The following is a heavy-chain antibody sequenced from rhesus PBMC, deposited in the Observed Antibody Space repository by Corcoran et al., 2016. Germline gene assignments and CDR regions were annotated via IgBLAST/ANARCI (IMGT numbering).Heavy chain of an antibody. J-gene: IGHJ5-1*01. CDR1: GFTLSIYG. V-gene: IGHV3-54*02. CDR3: TRFDV. CDR2: ISSDGTNK. Sequence: EVQLVESGGGLAQPGGSLRLSCAASGFTLSIYGIHWVRLAPGKGLEWVAFISSDGTNKYYADSVKDRFTISRDNSNSMVYLQMNNLKLEDTAVYYCTRFDVWGPGVLVIVSS.